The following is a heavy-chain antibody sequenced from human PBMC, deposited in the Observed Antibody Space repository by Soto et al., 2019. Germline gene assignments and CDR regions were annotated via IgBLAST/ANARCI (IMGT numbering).Heavy chain of an antibody. D-gene: IGHD6-13*01. V-gene: IGHV3-30*18. CDR1: GFSFTRYG. CDR2: ISDDGRNL. Sequence: GVSLRLSCAASGFSFTRYGMHWVRQAPGKGLEWVAVISDDGRNLHYGDSVRGRFTISRDTSQSTLYLQMNSLKPEDTDLYYCAKAHYPLAAPQYSEVDVWGQGTSVTV. CDR3: AKAHYPLAAPQYSEVDV. J-gene: IGHJ6*02.